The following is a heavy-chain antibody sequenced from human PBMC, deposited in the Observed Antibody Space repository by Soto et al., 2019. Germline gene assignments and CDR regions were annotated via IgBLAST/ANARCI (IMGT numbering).Heavy chain of an antibody. V-gene: IGHV4-34*01. D-gene: IGHD5-18*01. CDR1: GGSFSGYY. J-gene: IGHJ6*02. CDR2: INHSGST. Sequence: SETLSLTCAVYGGSFSGYYWSWIRQPPGKGLEWIGEINHSGSTNYNPSLKSRVTISVDTSKNQFSLKLSSVTAADTAVYYCARPAGRRRYSYRSESYYYGMDVWGQGTTVTVSS. CDR3: ARPAGRRRYSYRSESYYYGMDV.